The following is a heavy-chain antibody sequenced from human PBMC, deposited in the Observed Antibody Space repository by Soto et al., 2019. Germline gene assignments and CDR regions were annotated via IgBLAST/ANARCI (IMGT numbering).Heavy chain of an antibody. CDR2: ISYDGSNK. Sequence: GGSLRLSCAASGFTFSSYGMHWVRQAPGKGLEWVAVISYDGSNKYYADSVKGRFTISRDNSKNTLYLQMNSLRAEDTAVYYCAKDPGQQLSYFDYWGQGTLVTVSS. D-gene: IGHD6-13*01. V-gene: IGHV3-30*18. J-gene: IGHJ4*02. CDR1: GFTFSSYG. CDR3: AKDPGQQLSYFDY.